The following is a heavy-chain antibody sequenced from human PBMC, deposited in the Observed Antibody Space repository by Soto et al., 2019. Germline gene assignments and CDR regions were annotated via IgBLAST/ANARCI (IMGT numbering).Heavy chain of an antibody. CDR1: GGSISSSSYY. CDR2: IYYSGST. D-gene: IGHD2-15*01. CDR3: ARHYCSGGEAALFPMNWFDP. J-gene: IGHJ5*02. Sequence: SETLSLTCTVSGGSISSSSYYWGWIRQPPGKGLEWIGSIYYSGSTYYNPSLKSRVTISVDTSKNQFSLKLSSVTAADTAVYYCARHYCSGGEAALFPMNWFDPWGQGTLVTISS. V-gene: IGHV4-39*01.